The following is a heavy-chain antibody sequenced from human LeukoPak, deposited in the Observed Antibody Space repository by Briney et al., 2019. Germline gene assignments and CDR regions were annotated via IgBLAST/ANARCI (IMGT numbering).Heavy chain of an antibody. V-gene: IGHV3-23*01. CDR3: AGHFGAWHYFDY. D-gene: IGHD3-3*01. CDR1: GFTFRRYG. CDR2: INGRGVNT. J-gene: IGHJ4*02. Sequence: GGTLRLSCAASGFTFRRYGMSWVRQAPGKGLEWVSAINGRGVNTFYGDSVKGRFTISRDNSKNTLYLQMNSLRPEDTAVYYCAGHFGAWHYFDYWGQGTLVTVSS.